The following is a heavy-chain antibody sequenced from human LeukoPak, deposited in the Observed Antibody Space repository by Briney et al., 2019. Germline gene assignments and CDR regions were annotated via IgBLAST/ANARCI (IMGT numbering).Heavy chain of an antibody. CDR2: IWYDGSNK. V-gene: IGHV3-33*06. CDR1: GFTFSSYG. D-gene: IGHD2/OR15-2a*01. Sequence: GGSLRLSCAASGFTFSSYGMHWVRQAPGKGLEWVAVIWYDGSNKYYADSVKGRFTISRDNSKNTLYLQMNSLRAEDTAGYYGAKETPGGLLLLTYGGKETLVT. J-gene: IGHJ4*02. CDR3: AKETPGGLLLLTY.